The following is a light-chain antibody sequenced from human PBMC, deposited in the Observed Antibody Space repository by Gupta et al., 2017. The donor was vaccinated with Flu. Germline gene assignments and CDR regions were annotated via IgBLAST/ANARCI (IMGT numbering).Light chain of an antibody. V-gene: IGLV2-11*01. Sequence: QSALTQPHSVSGSPGQSVTISCNGTSSDVGGYDFISWYQQHPGKAPKLMFYDVGRRPAGPPGLFSASKAGNTASLTISGLQAEDAADYYCSSYASSFTVVFGGGTKLTVL. CDR1: SSDVGGYDF. CDR3: SSYASSFTVV. J-gene: IGLJ2*01. CDR2: DVG.